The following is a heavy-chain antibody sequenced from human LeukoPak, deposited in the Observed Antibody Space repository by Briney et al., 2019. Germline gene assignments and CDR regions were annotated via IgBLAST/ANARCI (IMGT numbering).Heavy chain of an antibody. CDR3: ARNRIIYQLPEFDP. V-gene: IGHV4-30-4*01. J-gene: IGHJ5*02. CDR1: GGSISSGDYY. CDR2: IYYSGST. D-gene: IGHD2-2*01. Sequence: PSETLSLTCTVSGGSISSGDYYWSWIRQPPGKGLEWIGYIYYSGSTYYNPSLKSRVTISVDTSKNQFSLKLGSVTAADTAVYYCARNRIIYQLPEFDPWGQGTLVTVSS.